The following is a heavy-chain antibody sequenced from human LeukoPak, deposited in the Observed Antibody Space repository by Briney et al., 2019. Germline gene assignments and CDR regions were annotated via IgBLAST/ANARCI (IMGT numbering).Heavy chain of an antibody. V-gene: IGHV3-66*01. Sequence: GGSLRLSCAASGFTFTNYAMHWVRQAPGKGLQWVSVIYSGGRTNYADSVKGRFIISRDNSKNTLYLQMNSLRAEDTAVYYWARGGVSIRGYYYYDMDVWGQGTTVTVSS. J-gene: IGHJ6*02. CDR3: ARGGVSIRGYYYYDMDV. CDR2: IYSGGRT. D-gene: IGHD3-10*01. CDR1: GFTFTNYA.